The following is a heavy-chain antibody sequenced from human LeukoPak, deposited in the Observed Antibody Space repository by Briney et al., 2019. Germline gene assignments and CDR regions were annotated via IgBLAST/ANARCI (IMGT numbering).Heavy chain of an antibody. D-gene: IGHD5-18*01. CDR2: ISYDGSNK. CDR3: AKDVREYSYGLFDY. Sequence: PGGSLRLSCAASGFTFSSYSMNWVRQAPGKGLEWVAVISYDGSNKYYADSVKGRFTISRDNSKNTLYLQMNSLRAEDTAVYYCAKDVREYSYGLFDYWGQGTLVTVSS. J-gene: IGHJ4*02. V-gene: IGHV3-30*18. CDR1: GFTFSSYS.